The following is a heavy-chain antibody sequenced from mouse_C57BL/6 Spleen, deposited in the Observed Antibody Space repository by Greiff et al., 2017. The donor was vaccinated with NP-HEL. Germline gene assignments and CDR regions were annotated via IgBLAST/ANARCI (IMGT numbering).Heavy chain of an antibody. CDR3: ARGLTGTWYFDV. CDR2: ISDGGSYT. CDR1: GFTFSSYA. V-gene: IGHV5-4*03. D-gene: IGHD4-1*01. J-gene: IGHJ1*03. Sequence: EVKLMESGGGLVKPGGSLKLSCAASGFTFSSYAMSWVRQTPEKRLEWVATISDGGSYTYYPDNAKNNLYLQMSHLKSEDTAMYYCARGLTGTWYFDVWGTGTTVTVSS.